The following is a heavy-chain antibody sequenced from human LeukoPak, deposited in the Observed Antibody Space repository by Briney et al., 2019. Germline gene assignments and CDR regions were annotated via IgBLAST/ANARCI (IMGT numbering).Heavy chain of an antibody. J-gene: IGHJ4*02. D-gene: IGHD1/OR15-1a*01. Sequence: SVKVSCKASGGTFSSYAISWVRQAPGQGLEWMGGIIPIFGTASYAQKFQGRVTITADESTSTAYMELSSLRSEDTAVYYCAREGEQQQTGYYFDYWGQGTLVTVSS. V-gene: IGHV1-69*13. CDR1: GGTFSSYA. CDR2: IIPIFGTA. CDR3: AREGEQQQTGYYFDY.